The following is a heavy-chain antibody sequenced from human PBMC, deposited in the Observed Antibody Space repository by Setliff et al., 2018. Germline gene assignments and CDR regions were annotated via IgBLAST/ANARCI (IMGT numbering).Heavy chain of an antibody. CDR3: ARVRLGLPMVDY. D-gene: IGHD5-18*01. CDR1: GYTFTSYY. CDR2: INPSGGST. J-gene: IGHJ4*02. Sequence: GASVKVSCKASGYTFTSYYMHWVRQAPGQGLEWMGIINPSGGSTSYAQKFQGRVTMTRDTSISTAYMELTSLRSDDTAVYYCARVRLGLPMVDYWGQGTLVTVSS. V-gene: IGHV1-46*01.